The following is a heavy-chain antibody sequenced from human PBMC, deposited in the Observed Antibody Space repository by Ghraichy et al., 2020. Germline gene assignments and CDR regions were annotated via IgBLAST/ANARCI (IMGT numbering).Heavy chain of an antibody. D-gene: IGHD5-24*01. CDR1: GFTFSNYW. CDR3: ARGGDNHGFDY. J-gene: IGHJ4*02. Sequence: LSLTCAASGFTFSNYWMHWVRQAPGKGLVWVSRISSDGTSTIYADSVKGRLIVSRDNAKNTLYLQMNSVGAGDTALYYCARGGDNHGFDYWGQGTLVTVSS. V-gene: IGHV3-74*01. CDR2: ISSDGTST.